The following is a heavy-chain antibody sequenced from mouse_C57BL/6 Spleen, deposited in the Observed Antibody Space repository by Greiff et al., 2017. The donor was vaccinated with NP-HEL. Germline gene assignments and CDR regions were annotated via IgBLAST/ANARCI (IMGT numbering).Heavy chain of an antibody. CDR3: ARSGGYDYDEGFAY. D-gene: IGHD2-4*01. CDR2: IYPRSGNT. Sequence: VKLMESGAELARPGASVKLSCKASGYTFTSYGISWVKQRTGQGLEWIGEIYPRSGNTYYNEKFKGKATLTADKSSSTAYMELRSLTSEDSAVYFCARSGGYDYDEGFAYWGQGTLVTVSA. CDR1: GYTFTSYG. V-gene: IGHV1-81*01. J-gene: IGHJ3*01.